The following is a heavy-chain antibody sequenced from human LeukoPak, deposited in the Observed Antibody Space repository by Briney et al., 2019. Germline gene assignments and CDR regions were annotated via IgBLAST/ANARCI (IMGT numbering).Heavy chain of an antibody. Sequence: SETLSLTCTVSGGSMTSNYWSWIRQPPGKGLEWIGFISYTGGTGYRPSLKSRVTFSLDTSKNQFSLNLNSVTTADTAVYYCVRGGGYDWGAFDHWGQGTLVTVSS. D-gene: IGHD5-12*01. CDR3: VRGGGYDWGAFDH. V-gene: IGHV4-59*01. CDR1: GGSMTSNY. J-gene: IGHJ4*02. CDR2: ISYTGGT.